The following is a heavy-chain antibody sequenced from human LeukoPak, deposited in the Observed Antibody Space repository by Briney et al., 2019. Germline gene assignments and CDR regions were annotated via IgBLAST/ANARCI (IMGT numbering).Heavy chain of an antibody. J-gene: IGHJ4*02. D-gene: IGHD1-1*01. V-gene: IGHV3-7*04. CDR2: IHPEGNEK. Sequence: GGSLRLSCAVSGFTFSNFWMSWVRQAPGRGLEWVANIHPEGNEKYHVEPVKGRFTISRDNAKNLLFLQRNGLRVEHTAVYYCARGNDFTGDHWGQGTLVTVSS. CDR1: GFTFSNFW. CDR3: ARGNDFTGDH.